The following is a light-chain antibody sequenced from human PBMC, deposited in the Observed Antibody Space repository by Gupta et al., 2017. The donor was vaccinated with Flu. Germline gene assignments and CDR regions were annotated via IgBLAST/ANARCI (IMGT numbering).Light chain of an antibody. CDR3: HQPNNLPLT. CDR2: DVS. J-gene: IGKJ4*01. CDR1: QSVTSY. Sequence: PATLSLSPGERATHACWDSQSVTSYLAWYQQKPAQAPRLLIYDVSNRVTGIPARFSGSGSGTDFTLTIISLEPQDFAVYYCHQPNNLPLTFGGGTKVEIK. V-gene: IGKV3-11*01.